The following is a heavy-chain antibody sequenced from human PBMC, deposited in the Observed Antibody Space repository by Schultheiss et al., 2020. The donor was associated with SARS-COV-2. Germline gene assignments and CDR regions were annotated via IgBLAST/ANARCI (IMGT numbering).Heavy chain of an antibody. Sequence: GGSLRLSCAASGFTFSSYAMHWVRQAPGKGLEWISYISTSGSTIYYADSVKGRFTISRDDAENSLYLQMNRLRGEDTAVYYCARKRHYCSGGSCYPGYYYYGLDVWGPGTTVTVSS. CDR3: ARKRHYCSGGSCYPGYYYYGLDV. D-gene: IGHD2-15*01. V-gene: IGHV3-48*03. J-gene: IGHJ6*02. CDR2: ISTSGSTI. CDR1: GFTFSSYA.